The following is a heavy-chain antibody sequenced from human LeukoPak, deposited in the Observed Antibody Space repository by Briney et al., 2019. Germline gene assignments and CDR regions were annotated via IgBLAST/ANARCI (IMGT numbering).Heavy chain of an antibody. V-gene: IGHV1-46*01. D-gene: IGHD2-2*01. CDR1: GNTFTSFH. CDR2: IKVYGDTT. CDR3: ARDAPIVVVPAAIPEYYYYYGMDV. J-gene: IGHJ6*02. Sequence: ASVKVSCKASGNTFTSFHIHWVRQAPGQGLEYMGIIKVYGDTTIYAQRFQGRITMTRDTSTSTVYMELSRLRSDDTAVYYCARDAPIVVVPAAIPEYYYYYGMDVWGQGTTVTVSS.